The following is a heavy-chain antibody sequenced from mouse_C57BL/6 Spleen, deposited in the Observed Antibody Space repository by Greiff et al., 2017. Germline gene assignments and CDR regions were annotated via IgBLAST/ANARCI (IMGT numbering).Heavy chain of an antibody. J-gene: IGHJ4*01. D-gene: IGHD1-1*01. CDR2: INPNNGGT. CDR3: AHYGSSYPYYAMDY. CDR1: GYTFTDYY. Sequence: VQLKQSGPELVKPGASVKISCKASGYTFTDYYMNWVKQSHGKSLEWIGDINPNNGGTSYNQKFKGKATLTVDKSSSTAYMELRSLTSEDSAVYYCAHYGSSYPYYAMDYWGQGTSVTVSS. V-gene: IGHV1-26*01.